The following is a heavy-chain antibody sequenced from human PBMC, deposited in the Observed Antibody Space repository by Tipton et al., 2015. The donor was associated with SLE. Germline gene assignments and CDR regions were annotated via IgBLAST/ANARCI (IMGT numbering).Heavy chain of an antibody. D-gene: IGHD3-22*01. Sequence: TLSLTCAVSGYSISSGYYWGWIRQPPGKGLEWIGSIYHSGSTYYNPSLKSRVTISVDTSKNQFSLKLSSVTAADTAVYYCARDRDYYDSSGLLLEGFAVWGQGTMVTVSS. CDR3: ARDRDYYDSSGLLLEGFAV. CDR2: IYHSGST. J-gene: IGHJ3*01. CDR1: GYSISSGYY. V-gene: IGHV4-38-2*02.